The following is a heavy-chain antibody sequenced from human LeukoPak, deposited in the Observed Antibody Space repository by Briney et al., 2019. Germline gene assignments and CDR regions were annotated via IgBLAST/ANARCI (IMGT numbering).Heavy chain of an antibody. D-gene: IGHD5-18*01. CDR3: ARVVDVNSYGLFDY. CDR1: GYTFTSYA. J-gene: IGHJ4*02. Sequence: GASVKVSCKASGYTFTSYAMHWVRQAPGQRLEWMGWINAGNGNTKYSQMFQGRVTITRDTSASTAYMELSSLRSEDTAVYYCARVVDVNSYGLFDYWGQGTLVTVSS. V-gene: IGHV1-3*01. CDR2: INAGNGNT.